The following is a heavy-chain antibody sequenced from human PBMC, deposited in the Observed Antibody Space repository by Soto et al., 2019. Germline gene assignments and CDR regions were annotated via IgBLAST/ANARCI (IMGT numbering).Heavy chain of an antibody. D-gene: IGHD4-17*01. V-gene: IGHV1-18*01. Sequence: ASVKVSCKASGYTFISYGISWVRQAPGQGLEWMGWISPHNGNTNYAQKLQGRVTMTTDTSTSTAYVGLRSLRSDDTAVYYCARDQGLAVTADYWGQGTLVTVSS. CDR1: GYTFISYG. J-gene: IGHJ4*02. CDR3: ARDQGLAVTADY. CDR2: ISPHNGNT.